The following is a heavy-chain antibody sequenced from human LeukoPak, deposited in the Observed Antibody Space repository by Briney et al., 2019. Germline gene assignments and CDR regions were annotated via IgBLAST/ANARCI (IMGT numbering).Heavy chain of an antibody. CDR2: INPNSGGT. V-gene: IGHV1-2*02. D-gene: IGHD4-11*01. CDR3: ARGLGSNYDYYYYYGMDV. CDR1: GYTFTGYY. J-gene: IGHJ6*02. Sequence: ASVKVSCKASGYTFTGYYMHWVRQAPGQGLEWMGWINPNSGGTNYAQKFQGRVTMTRDTSISTAYMELSSLRSEDTAVYYCARGLGSNYDYYYYYGMDVWGQGTTVTVSS.